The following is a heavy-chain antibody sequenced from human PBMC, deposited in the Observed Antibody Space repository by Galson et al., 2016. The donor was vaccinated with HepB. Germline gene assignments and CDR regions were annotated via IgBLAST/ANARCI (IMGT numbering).Heavy chain of an antibody. CDR2: RYSSGMT. V-gene: IGHV4-61*02. CDR3: ARGRGVRDWNDGFDL. J-gene: IGHJ4*02. Sequence: TLSLTCSVSGGSVSSGNYYWNWIRQPAGKELEWIGRRYSSGMTNYNPSLGSRVTISLDLSKNQFSLKLSSVTAADTAVYYCARGRGVRDWNDGFDLWGQGTLVTVSS. D-gene: IGHD1-1*01. CDR1: GGSVSSGNYY.